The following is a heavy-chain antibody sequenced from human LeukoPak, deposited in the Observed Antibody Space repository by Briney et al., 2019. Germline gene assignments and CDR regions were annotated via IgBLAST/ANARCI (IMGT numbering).Heavy chain of an antibody. J-gene: IGHJ5*02. V-gene: IGHV1-18*01. CDR3: ARDFPYDFWSGLPDDWFDP. D-gene: IGHD3-3*01. CDR2: ISAYNGNT. Sequence: ASVKVSCKASGYTFTSYGISWVRQAPGQGLEWMGWISAYNGNTNYAQKLQGRVTMTTDTSTSTAYMELRSLRSDDTAVYYCARDFPYDFWSGLPDDWFDPWGQGTLVTVSS. CDR1: GYTFTSYG.